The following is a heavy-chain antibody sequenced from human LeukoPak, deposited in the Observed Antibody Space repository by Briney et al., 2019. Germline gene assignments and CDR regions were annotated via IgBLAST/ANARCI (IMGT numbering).Heavy chain of an antibody. CDR3: ARDPLDYDFWSGPYYDYYYMDV. CDR1: GFNFRSYS. Sequence: PGGSLRLSCAASGFNFRSYSLNSVRQAPGKGLEWVSSISCSDTYIYHADSVKGRSTISRDNAKTSLYLQMNSLRVEDTAVYYCARDPLDYDFWSGPYYDYYYMDVWGKGATVTVSS. CDR2: ISCSDTYI. V-gene: IGHV3-21*01. J-gene: IGHJ6*03. D-gene: IGHD3-3*01.